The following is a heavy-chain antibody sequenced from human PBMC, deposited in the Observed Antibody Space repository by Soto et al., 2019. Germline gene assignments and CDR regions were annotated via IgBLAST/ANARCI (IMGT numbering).Heavy chain of an antibody. D-gene: IGHD1-20*01. CDR1: GYTLTELS. CDR2: FDPEDGET. J-gene: IGHJ6*03. Sequence: GASVKVSCKVSGYTLTELSMHWVRQAPGKGLEWMGGFDPEDGETIYAQKFQGRVTMTEDTSTDTAYMELSSLRSEDTAVYYCAIDIPIGITGSWEPPGMKPRYYYYMDVWGKGTTVTVSS. CDR3: AIDIPIGITGSWEPPGMKPRYYYYMDV. V-gene: IGHV1-24*01.